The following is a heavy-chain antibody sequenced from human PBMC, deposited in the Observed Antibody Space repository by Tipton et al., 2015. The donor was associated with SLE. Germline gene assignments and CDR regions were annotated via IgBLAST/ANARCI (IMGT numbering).Heavy chain of an antibody. CDR1: GYSISSGSY. V-gene: IGHV4-38-2*02. CDR2: IYHSGDV. J-gene: IGHJ5*02. D-gene: IGHD2-8*01. Sequence: GLVKPSETLSLTCAVSGYSISSGSYWGWIRQPPGKGLEWIGSIYHSGDVYYNPSVKSRVTISIETSRTQFSLKLTSVTAADTAVYYCVRDGFCRNGVCYRNWFDPWGPGSLVTVSS. CDR3: VRDGFCRNGVCYRNWFDP.